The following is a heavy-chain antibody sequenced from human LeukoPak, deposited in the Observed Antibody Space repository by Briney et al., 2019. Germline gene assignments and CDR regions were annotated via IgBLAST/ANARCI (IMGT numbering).Heavy chain of an antibody. D-gene: IGHD5-18*01. J-gene: IGHJ5*02. CDR3: ASLDTAKQPLANH. V-gene: IGHV3-7*03. Sequence: GGSLRLSCVASGLTVSNHWMSWVRQAPGKGLEWVANIREERGQEYYVDSVKGRFTISKNSAKNSPYLQMNTLRVEDTAMYYCASLDTAKQPLANHWGQGTLVTVSS. CDR1: GLTVSNHW. CDR2: IREERGQE.